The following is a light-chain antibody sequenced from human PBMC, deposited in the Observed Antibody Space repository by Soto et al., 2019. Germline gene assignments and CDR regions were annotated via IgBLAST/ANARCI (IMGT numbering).Light chain of an antibody. CDR1: QSISSW. CDR3: QQSYSTPT. J-gene: IGKJ5*01. Sequence: DIQMTQSPSTLSGSVGYRVTLPCRASQSISSWLAWYQQKPGKAPKFLIYDASALESGVPSSFSGSGAGTDFTLTISSLQPEDFATYYCQQSYSTPTFGQGTRL. CDR2: DAS. V-gene: IGKV1-39*01.